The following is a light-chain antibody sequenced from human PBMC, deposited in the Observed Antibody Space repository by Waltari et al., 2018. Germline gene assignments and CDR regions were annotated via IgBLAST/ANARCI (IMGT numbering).Light chain of an antibody. CDR1: SSNIGAGYD. Sequence: QSVLTQPPSVSGAPGQRVTISCTGSSSNIGAGYDVHWYQQLPGTAPKLLIYGNSIRPSGVPDRFSGAKSGTSASLAITGLQAEYEADYYCQSYDSSLSGWVFGGGTKLTVL. CDR3: QSYDSSLSGWV. CDR2: GNS. V-gene: IGLV1-40*01. J-gene: IGLJ3*02.